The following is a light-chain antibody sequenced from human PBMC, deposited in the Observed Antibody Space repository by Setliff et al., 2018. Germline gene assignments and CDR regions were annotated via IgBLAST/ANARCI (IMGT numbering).Light chain of an antibody. V-gene: IGLV2-8*01. J-gene: IGLJ1*01. CDR2: EVS. CDR1: SSDVGGYNY. Sequence: QSVLAQPPSASGSPGQSVTISCTGTSSDVGGYNYVSWYQQHPGKAPKLMIYEVSKRPSGVPDRFSGSKSGNTASLTVSGLRAEDEADYYCSSYAGSNNFPYVFGTGTKVT. CDR3: SSYAGSNNFPYV.